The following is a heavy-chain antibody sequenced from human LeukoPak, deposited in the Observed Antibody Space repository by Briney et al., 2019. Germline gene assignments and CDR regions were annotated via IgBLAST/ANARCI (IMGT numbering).Heavy chain of an antibody. V-gene: IGHV3-48*01. J-gene: IGHJ4*02. Sequence: PGGSLRLSCAASGFTFSSYSMNWVRQAPGKGLEWVSYISSGSSTIYYADSVKGRFTISRDNSKNTLYLQMNSLRAEDTAVYYCAKNIGGFDYWGQGTLVTVSS. CDR3: AKNIGGFDY. CDR1: GFTFSSYS. CDR2: ISSGSSTI. D-gene: IGHD4-23*01.